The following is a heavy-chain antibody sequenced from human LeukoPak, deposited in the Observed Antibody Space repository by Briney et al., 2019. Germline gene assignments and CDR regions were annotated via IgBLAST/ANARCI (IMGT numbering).Heavy chain of an antibody. CDR3: AKDRPMYISTSYDY. CDR1: GFTFSNYA. J-gene: IGHJ4*02. D-gene: IGHD6-13*01. CDR2: ISGSGGNT. V-gene: IGHV3-23*01. Sequence: GGSLRLSCAASGFTFSNYAMSWVRQAPGKGLEWVSGISGSGGNTYYADSVKGRFTISRDNSKNTLYLQMNTLRAEDTALYYCAKDRPMYISTSYDYWGQGALVTVSS.